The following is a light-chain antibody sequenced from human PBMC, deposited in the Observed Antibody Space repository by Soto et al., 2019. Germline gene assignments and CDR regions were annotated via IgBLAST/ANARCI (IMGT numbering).Light chain of an antibody. CDR2: RNN. CDR1: NSNIGINY. Sequence: QSVLTQPPSASGTPGQRVTISCSGSNSNIGINYVYWYQHLPGTAPKLLIFRNNQRPSGVPDRFSGSKSGTSVSLAISGLRSEDEADYYCAAWDDSLGGWVFGGGTKVTVL. CDR3: AAWDDSLGGWV. V-gene: IGLV1-47*01. J-gene: IGLJ3*02.